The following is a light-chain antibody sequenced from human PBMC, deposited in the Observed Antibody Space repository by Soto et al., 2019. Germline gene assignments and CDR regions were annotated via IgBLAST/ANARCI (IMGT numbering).Light chain of an antibody. CDR2: GAS. CDR3: QQYRSSPTWT. V-gene: IGKV3-20*01. CDR1: QSVSSSY. Sequence: EIVLTQSPGTLSLSPGERATLSCRASQSVSSSYLAWYQQKPGQAPRLLIYGASSRATGIPDRFSGSGSGTDFTFTISRLEPEDFAVYYCQQYRSSPTWTFGQGTKVDIK. J-gene: IGKJ1*01.